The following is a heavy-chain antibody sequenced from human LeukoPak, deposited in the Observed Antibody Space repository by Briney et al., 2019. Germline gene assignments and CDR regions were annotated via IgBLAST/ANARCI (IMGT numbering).Heavy chain of an antibody. D-gene: IGHD6-19*01. CDR3: AKDEGSGWYYFDY. CDR2: ISGSGGST. Sequence: GGSLRLSCAASGFTFSTYPMSWVRQAPGKGLEWVSGISGSGGSTYYADSVKGRLTISRDISKNTLYLQMNSLRAEDTAVYYCAKDEGSGWYYFDYWGQGSLVTVSS. CDR1: GFTFSTYP. V-gene: IGHV3-23*01. J-gene: IGHJ4*02.